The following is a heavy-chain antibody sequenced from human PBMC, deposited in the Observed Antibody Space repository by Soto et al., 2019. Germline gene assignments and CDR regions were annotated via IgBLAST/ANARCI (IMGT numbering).Heavy chain of an antibody. Sequence: QVQLQESGPGLVKPSQTLSLTCTVSGGSISSGGYYWSWIRQHPGKGLEWIGYIYYSGSTYYNPSLKSRVTISVDTSKNQSSLKLSSVTAADTAVYYCARNSVKGSYFDYWGQGTLVTVSS. J-gene: IGHJ4*02. CDR2: IYYSGST. CDR1: GGSISSGGYY. V-gene: IGHV4-31*03. CDR3: ARNSVKGSYFDY.